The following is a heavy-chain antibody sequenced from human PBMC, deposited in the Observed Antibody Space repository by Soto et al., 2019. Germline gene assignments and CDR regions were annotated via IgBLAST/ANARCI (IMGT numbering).Heavy chain of an antibody. V-gene: IGHV3-23*01. CDR3: AKGYCSSTSCYSFDY. D-gene: IGHD2-2*01. J-gene: IGHJ4*02. CDR1: GFTFSSYA. CDR2: ISGSGGST. Sequence: PGGSLRLSCAPSGFTFSSYAMSWVRQAPGKGLEWVSAISGSGGSTYYADSVKGRFTIPRDNSKNTLYLQMNSLRAEDTAVYYCAKGYCSSTSCYSFDYWGQGTLVTVSS.